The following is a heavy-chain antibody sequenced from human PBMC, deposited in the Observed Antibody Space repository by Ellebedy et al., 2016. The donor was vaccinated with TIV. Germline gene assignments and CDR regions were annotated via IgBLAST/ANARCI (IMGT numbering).Heavy chain of an antibody. CDR1: GGSFSGYY. Sequence: MPSETLSLTCAVHGGSFSGYYWSWIRQPPGMGLEWIGEINHSGSTNYNPSLKSRVTISVDTSKNQFSLKLSSVTAADTAVYYCARGRRGTTVTTWWDYWGQGTLVTVSS. CDR3: ARGRRGTTVTTWWDY. J-gene: IGHJ4*02. CDR2: INHSGST. V-gene: IGHV4-34*01. D-gene: IGHD4-17*01.